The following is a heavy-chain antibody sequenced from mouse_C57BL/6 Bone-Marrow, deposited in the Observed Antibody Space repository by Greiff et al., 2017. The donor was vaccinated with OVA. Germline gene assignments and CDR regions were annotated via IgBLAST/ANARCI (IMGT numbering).Heavy chain of an antibody. CDR1: GFSLSTFGMG. J-gene: IGHJ3*01. Sequence: ESGPGILQPSQTLSLTCSFSGFSLSTFGMGVGWIRQPSGKGLEWLAHIWWDDDKYYNPALKSRLTISKDTSKNQVFLKIANVDTADTATYYCARMRLGDYGIFAYWGQGTLVTVSA. CDR3: ARMRLGDYGIFAY. CDR2: IWWDDDK. V-gene: IGHV8-8*01. D-gene: IGHD2-1*01.